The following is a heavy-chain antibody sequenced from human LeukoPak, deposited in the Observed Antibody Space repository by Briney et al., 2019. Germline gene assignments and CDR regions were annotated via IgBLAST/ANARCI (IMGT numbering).Heavy chain of an antibody. V-gene: IGHV1-2*02. CDR1: GYTFTDYY. D-gene: IGHD6-19*01. CDR2: INPNSGGT. Sequence: EASVKVSCKASGYTFTDYYMHWVRQAPGQGLEWMGWINPNSGGTNYAQNFQGRVTMTRGTSISTAYMELSRLRSDETAVYYCARALEVAGTGLSRWGQGTLVTVSS. J-gene: IGHJ4*02. CDR3: ARALEVAGTGLSR.